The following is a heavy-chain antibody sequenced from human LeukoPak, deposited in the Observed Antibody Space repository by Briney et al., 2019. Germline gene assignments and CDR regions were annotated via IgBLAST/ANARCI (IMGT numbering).Heavy chain of an antibody. J-gene: IGHJ4*02. CDR2: INHNGNVN. CDR1: GFTSSSYW. CDR3: ARAIAAAECY. Sequence: GGSLRLSCAASGFTSSSYWMNWARQAPGKGLEWVASINHNGNVNYYVDSVKGRFTISRDNAKNSLYLQMNSLRAEDTAVYYCARAIAAAECYWGQGTLVTVSS. D-gene: IGHD6-13*01. V-gene: IGHV3-7*03.